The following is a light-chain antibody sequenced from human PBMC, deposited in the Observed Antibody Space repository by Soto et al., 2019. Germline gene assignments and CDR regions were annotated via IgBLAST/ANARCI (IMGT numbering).Light chain of an antibody. CDR1: QTITTY. CDR3: QQSHSTPWT. Sequence: PSPSSLSASVGDRVTITCRASQTITTYLNWYQQKPGKAPKLLIYGASSLQSGVPSRFTGSGSGTDFTLTISSLQPEDFATYHCQQSHSTPWTFGQGTKVDIK. J-gene: IGKJ1*01. CDR2: GAS. V-gene: IGKV1-39*01.